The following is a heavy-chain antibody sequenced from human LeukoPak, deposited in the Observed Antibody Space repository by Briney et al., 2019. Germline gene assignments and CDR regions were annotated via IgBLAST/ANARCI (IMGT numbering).Heavy chain of an antibody. CDR3: ARRCSSTSCHTYNWFDP. V-gene: IGHV4-39*01. CDR2: ISYTGDT. CDR1: GDSISSSSFY. Sequence: PSETLSLTCTVSGDSISSSSFYWGWIRQPPGKGLEWIGSISYTGDTYYNPSLQSRVTLSVDTSKNQFSLKLTSVTAADTAVYYCARRCSSTSCHTYNWFDPWGQGTLVTVSS. J-gene: IGHJ5*02. D-gene: IGHD2-2*01.